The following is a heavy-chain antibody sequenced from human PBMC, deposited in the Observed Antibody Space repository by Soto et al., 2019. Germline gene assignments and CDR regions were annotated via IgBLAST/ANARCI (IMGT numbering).Heavy chain of an antibody. Sequence: GGSLRLSCAASGFTFSSYAMNWVRQAPGKGLEWVSAISGDGGSTHYADSVKGRFSISRDISKNTLYLHMSSLRAEDTAVYYCAKGSDYFHSSCYYLEYFQHCGQGTLVTVSS. J-gene: IGHJ1*01. CDR2: ISGDGGST. D-gene: IGHD3-22*01. V-gene: IGHV3-23*01. CDR1: GFTFSSYA. CDR3: AKGSDYFHSSCYYLEYFQH.